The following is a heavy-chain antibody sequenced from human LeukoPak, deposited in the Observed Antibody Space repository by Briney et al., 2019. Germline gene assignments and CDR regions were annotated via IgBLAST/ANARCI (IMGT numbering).Heavy chain of an antibody. CDR1: GYTFTSYG. Sequence: ASVKVSCKASGYTFTSYGVSWVRQAPGQGLEWMGWISAYNGNTNYAQKFQGRVTMTTDTSTNTAYMELRSLTSDDTALYYCTRAGSVVGGTKYFPHSGQGTLVTVSA. CDR2: ISAYNGNT. J-gene: IGHJ1*01. D-gene: IGHD1-26*01. V-gene: IGHV1-18*01. CDR3: TRAGSVVGGTKYFPH.